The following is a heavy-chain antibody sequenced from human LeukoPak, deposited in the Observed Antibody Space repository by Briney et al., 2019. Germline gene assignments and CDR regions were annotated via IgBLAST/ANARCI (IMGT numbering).Heavy chain of an antibody. V-gene: IGHV3-7*01. J-gene: IGHJ6*03. CDR3: AREMVEMATKLAYYMDV. Sequence: PGGSLRLSCAASGFTFSSYWMSWVRQAPGKGLEGVANIKKDGSEKYYVDSVKGRFTISRDNAKNSLYLQMNSLRAEDTAVYYCAREMVEMATKLAYYMDVWGKGTTVTVSS. D-gene: IGHD5-24*01. CDR1: GFTFSSYW. CDR2: IKKDGSEK.